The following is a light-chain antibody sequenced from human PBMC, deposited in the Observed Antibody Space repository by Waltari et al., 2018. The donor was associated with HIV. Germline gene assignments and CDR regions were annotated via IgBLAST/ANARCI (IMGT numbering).Light chain of an antibody. CDR2: GAS. J-gene: IGKJ1*01. V-gene: IGKV3-20*01. CDR3: HQYGSSPET. Sequence: DTALTQSPGTLSLSPGEAAILSCRTSQPVSSSHLGWYQQKPGQAPRLLFYGASTRAAGIPDRFSGSGSGADFTRSISRLEPEDFAVYYCHQYGSSPETFGQGTKV. CDR1: QPVSSSH.